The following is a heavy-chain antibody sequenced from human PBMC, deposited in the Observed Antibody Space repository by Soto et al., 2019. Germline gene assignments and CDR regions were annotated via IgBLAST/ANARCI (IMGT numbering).Heavy chain of an antibody. J-gene: IGHJ4*02. V-gene: IGHV4-39*07. CDR3: ANYQRQPGVFEY. CDR1: GGSIGSSSYY. D-gene: IGHD1-1*01. Sequence: SETLSLTCTVSGGSIGSSSYYWGWIRQPPGKGLEWIGTIYYSGSTYYNPSLKSRVTISVDTSKNQFSLKLSSVTAEDTAVYYCANYQRQPGVFEYRGQGTLVTVSS. CDR2: IYYSGST.